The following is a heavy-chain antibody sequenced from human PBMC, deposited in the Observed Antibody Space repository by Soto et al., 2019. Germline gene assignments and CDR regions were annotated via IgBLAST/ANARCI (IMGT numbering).Heavy chain of an antibody. CDR1: GGSISGYY. CDR2: VYYRGSA. CDR3: ARANYFDY. V-gene: IGHV4-59*01. Sequence: SETLSLTCTVSGGSISGYYWSWFRQPPGKGLEWTGSVYYRGSANYNPSLKSRVTISVDMSKNQFSLKLTSVTAADTAVYYCARANYFDYWGQGTLVTVSS. J-gene: IGHJ4*02.